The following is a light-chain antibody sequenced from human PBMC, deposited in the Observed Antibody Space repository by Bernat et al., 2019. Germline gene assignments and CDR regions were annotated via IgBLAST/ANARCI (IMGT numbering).Light chain of an antibody. J-gene: IGKJ1*01. V-gene: IGKV2-24*01. CDR1: QSLVDSDGNTF. CDR3: MQATQFPWT. CDR2: KIS. Sequence: DIVMTQTPLSSPVTLGQPASISCRSSQSLVDSDGNTFLSWLQQRPGQPPRLLIYKISNRFPGVPDRFSGSGAGTDFTLKISRVEAEDVGIYYCMQATQFPWTFGQGTKVEVK.